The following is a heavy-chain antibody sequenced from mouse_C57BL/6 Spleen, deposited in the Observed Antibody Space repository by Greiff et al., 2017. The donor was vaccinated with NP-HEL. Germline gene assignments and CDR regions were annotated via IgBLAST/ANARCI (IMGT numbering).Heavy chain of an antibody. CDR1: GYAFTNYL. V-gene: IGHV1-54*01. CDR3: ARYSSYYAMDY. Sequence: QVQLKQSGAELVRPGTSVKVSCKASGYAFTNYLIEWVKQRPGQGLEWIGVINPGSGGTNYNEKFKGKATLTADKSSSTAYMQLSSLTSEDSAVYFCARYSSYYAMDYWGQGTSVTVSS. CDR2: INPGSGGT. D-gene: IGHD1-1*01. J-gene: IGHJ4*01.